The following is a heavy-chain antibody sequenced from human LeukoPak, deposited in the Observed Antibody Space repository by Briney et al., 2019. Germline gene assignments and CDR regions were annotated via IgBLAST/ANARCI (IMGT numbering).Heavy chain of an antibody. J-gene: IGHJ4*02. D-gene: IGHD5-24*01. CDR1: GGSISNLY. Sequence: PSETLSLTCTVSGGSISNLYWSWIRQPSGKGLEWIGYIHYGGNTDYNPSLKGRLTISVDTSKNQFSLKLSSVTAADTAVYYCVRRGDGYPYYFDYWGQGTLVTVSS. CDR3: VRRGDGYPYYFDY. V-gene: IGHV4-59*11. CDR2: IHYGGNT.